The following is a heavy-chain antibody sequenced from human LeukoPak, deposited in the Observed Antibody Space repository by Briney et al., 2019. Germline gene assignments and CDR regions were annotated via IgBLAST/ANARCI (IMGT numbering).Heavy chain of an antibody. J-gene: IGHJ3*02. CDR1: GFTFSSYG. Sequence: GGSLRLSCAASGFTFSSYGMHWVRQARGKGLEWVAVISYDGINKYYTGSVKGRFTISRDNSKNTLYLQMNSLRAEDTAVYFCAKGAGVHDAFDIWGQGTMVTVSS. D-gene: IGHD6-19*01. V-gene: IGHV3-30*18. CDR3: AKGAGVHDAFDI. CDR2: ISYDGINK.